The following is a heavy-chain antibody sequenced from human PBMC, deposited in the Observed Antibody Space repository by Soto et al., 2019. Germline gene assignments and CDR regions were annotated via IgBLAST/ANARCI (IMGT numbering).Heavy chain of an antibody. Sequence: GGSLRLSCAASGFTFDNFAMSWVRQAPGKGPAWVSTISGDGGSTDYADSVKGRFTISRDNSKNTLYLQMNSLRAEDTAVYYCASYGDYVTYSDYWGQGTLVTVSS. D-gene: IGHD4-17*01. CDR1: GFTFDNFA. V-gene: IGHV3-23*01. J-gene: IGHJ4*02. CDR2: ISGDGGST. CDR3: ASYGDYVTYSDY.